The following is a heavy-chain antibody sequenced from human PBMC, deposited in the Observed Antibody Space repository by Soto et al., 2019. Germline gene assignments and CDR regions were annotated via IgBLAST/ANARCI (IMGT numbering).Heavy chain of an antibody. D-gene: IGHD3-22*01. Sequence: SETLSLTCAVYGGSFSGYYWSWIRQPPGKGLEWIGEINHSGSTNYNPSLKSRVAISVDTSKNQFSLKLSSVTAADTAVYYCARENDSSGYYYVYYYYGMDVWGQGTTVTVSS. CDR3: ARENDSSGYYYVYYYYGMDV. CDR2: INHSGST. J-gene: IGHJ6*02. CDR1: GGSFSGYY. V-gene: IGHV4-34*01.